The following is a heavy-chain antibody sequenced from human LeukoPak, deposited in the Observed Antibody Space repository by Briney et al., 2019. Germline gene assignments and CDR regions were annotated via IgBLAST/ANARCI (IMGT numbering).Heavy chain of an antibody. J-gene: IGHJ5*02. V-gene: IGHV4-34*01. CDR3: ARVPPGSYDFWSGYYARRHWFDP. D-gene: IGHD3-3*01. CDR2: INHSGST. Sequence: KPSETLSLTCAVYGGSFSGYYWSWIRQPPGKGLEWFGEINHSGSTNYNPSLKSRVTISVDRSKNLFSLKLSSVTAADTAVYYCARVPPGSYDFWSGYYARRHWFDPWGQGTLVTVYS. CDR1: GGSFSGYY.